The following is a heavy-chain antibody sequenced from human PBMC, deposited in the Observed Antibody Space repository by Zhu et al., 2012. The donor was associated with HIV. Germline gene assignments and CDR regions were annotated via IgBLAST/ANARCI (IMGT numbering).Heavy chain of an antibody. CDR1: GYSITSTYY. Sequence: QVQLQESGPRLVKPSETLPLTCTVSGYSITSTYYWGWVRQSLEKGLEWIGSIYHSGTTYYNPSLKSRVTISVDTSENQFSLKLSSVTAADTAVYYCARVHYGDYPHFDYWGQGTLVTVSS. D-gene: IGHD4-17*01. CDR3: ARVHYGDYPHFDY. CDR2: IYHSGTT. V-gene: IGHV4-38-2*02. J-gene: IGHJ4*02.